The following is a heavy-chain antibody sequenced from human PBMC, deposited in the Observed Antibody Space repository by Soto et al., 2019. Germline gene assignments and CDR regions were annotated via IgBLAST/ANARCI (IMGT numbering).Heavy chain of an antibody. Sequence: SVKVSCKASGGTFSSYAISWVRQAPGQGLEWMGGIIPIFGTANYAQKFQGRVTITADESTSTAYMELSSLRSEDTAVYYCARDIGTMVRGDWFDPWGQGTLVTVSS. CDR2: IIPIFGTA. J-gene: IGHJ5*02. V-gene: IGHV1-69*13. CDR1: GGTFSSYA. D-gene: IGHD3-10*01. CDR3: ARDIGTMVRGDWFDP.